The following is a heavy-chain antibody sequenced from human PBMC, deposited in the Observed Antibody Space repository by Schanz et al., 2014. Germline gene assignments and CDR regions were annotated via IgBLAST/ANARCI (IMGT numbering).Heavy chain of an antibody. CDR2: IWSDGSTK. CDR3: ARANYRRKINFDY. Sequence: VQLVESGGGLVQPGGSLRLSCGGSGFTFSDHYMDWVRQAPGKGPEWVAVIWSDGSTKYYADSVKGRFTMSRDNSKNTLYLQMNSLRAEDTAVYYCARANYRRKINFDYWGRGTLVTVSS. V-gene: IGHV3-33*08. J-gene: IGHJ4*02. D-gene: IGHD3-10*01. CDR1: GFTFSDHY.